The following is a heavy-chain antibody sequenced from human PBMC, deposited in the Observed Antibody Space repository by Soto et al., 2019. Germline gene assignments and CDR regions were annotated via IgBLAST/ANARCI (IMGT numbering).Heavy chain of an antibody. D-gene: IGHD6-13*01. V-gene: IGHV1-69*13. CDR1: GGTFSSYA. CDR3: ARFSYIAAAGRGYYYYGMDV. J-gene: IGHJ6*02. CDR2: IIPIFGTA. Sequence: SVKVSCKASGGTFSSYAISWVRQAPGQGLEWMGGIIPIFGTASYAQKFQGRVTITADESTSTAYMELSSLRSEDTAVYYCARFSYIAAAGRGYYYYGMDVWGQGTTVTVSS.